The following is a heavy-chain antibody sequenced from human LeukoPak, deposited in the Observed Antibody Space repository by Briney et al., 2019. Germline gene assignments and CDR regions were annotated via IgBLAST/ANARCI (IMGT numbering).Heavy chain of an antibody. D-gene: IGHD3-22*01. CDR1: GYTFTSYG. J-gene: IGHJ4*02. CDR2: ISAYNGNT. CDR3: ARSRFGGYYDSSGYLPFDY. V-gene: IGHV1-18*01. Sequence: GGSVKVSCKASGYTFTSYGISWVRQAPGQGLEWMGWISAYNGNTNYAQKLQGRVTITTDESTSTAYMELSSLRSEDTAVYYCARSRFGGYYDSSGYLPFDYWGQGTLVTVSS.